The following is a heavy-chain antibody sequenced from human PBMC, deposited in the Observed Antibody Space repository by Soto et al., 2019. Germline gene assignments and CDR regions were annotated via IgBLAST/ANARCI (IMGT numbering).Heavy chain of an antibody. J-gene: IGHJ6*02. CDR2: IRSKAYGGTT. D-gene: IGHD6-13*01. V-gene: IGHV3-49*03. CDR3: TRSLGYSSSWYSYGMDV. Sequence: PGGSLRLSCAASGFTFSDYYMSWIRQAPGKGLEWVGFIRSKAYGGTTEYAASVKGRFTISRDDSKSIAYLQMNSLKTEDTAVYYCTRSLGYSSSWYSYGMDVWGQGTTVTVSS. CDR1: GFTFSDYY.